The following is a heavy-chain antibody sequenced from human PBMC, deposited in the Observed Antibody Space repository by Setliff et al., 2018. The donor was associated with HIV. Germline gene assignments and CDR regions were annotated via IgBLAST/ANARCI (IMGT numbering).Heavy chain of an antibody. D-gene: IGHD3-22*01. CDR3: ARPHYDSSGMVGFDP. CDR1: GGSISSSNW. Sequence: SETLSFTCAVSGGSISSSNWWSWVRQPPGKGLEWIGEIYHSGSTNYNPSLKSRVTISVDKSKNQFSLKLSSVTAADTAVYYCARPHYDSSGMVGFDPWGQGTLVTVSS. CDR2: IYHSGST. J-gene: IGHJ5*02. V-gene: IGHV4-4*02.